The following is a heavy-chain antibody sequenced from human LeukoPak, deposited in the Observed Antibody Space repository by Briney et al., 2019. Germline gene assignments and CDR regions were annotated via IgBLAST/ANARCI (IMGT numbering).Heavy chain of an antibody. D-gene: IGHD2-2*01. CDR1: GYTFTGYY. CDR3: ARQGYCSSTSCRNWFDP. CDR2: INLNSSGT. V-gene: IGHV1-2*02. J-gene: IGHJ5*02. Sequence: ASVKLSCKASGYTFTGYYIHWGRQAPGQGLEWMGWINLNSSGTNYAKNFQGRVTMTRDTSIITAYMELRMLRSDDTAVYDCARQGYCSSTSCRNWFDPWGQGTLVTVSS.